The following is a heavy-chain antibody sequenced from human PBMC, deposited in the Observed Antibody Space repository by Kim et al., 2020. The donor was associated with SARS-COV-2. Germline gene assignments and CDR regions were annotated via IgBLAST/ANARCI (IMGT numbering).Heavy chain of an antibody. Sequence: YEASVKGRFTISRDNSKSTLYLQMNSLRAEDTAVYYCAKVGDYGDYPYFDYWGQGTLVTVSS. D-gene: IGHD4-17*01. CDR3: AKVGDYGDYPYFDY. J-gene: IGHJ4*02. V-gene: IGHV3-23*03.